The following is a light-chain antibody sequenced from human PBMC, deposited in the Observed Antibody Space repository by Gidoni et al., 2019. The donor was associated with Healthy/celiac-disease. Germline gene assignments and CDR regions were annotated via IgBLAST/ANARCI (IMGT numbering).Light chain of an antibody. CDR2: GKN. CDR3: NSRDSSGNHLV. V-gene: IGLV3-19*01. Sequence: SSELTQDPAGSGALGQTVRITCQGDSLRSYYASWYQQKPGQAPVLVIYGKNNRPSGIPDRFSGSSSGNTASLTITGAQAEDEADYYCNSRDSSGNHLVFGGGTKLTVL. J-gene: IGLJ2*01. CDR1: SLRSYY.